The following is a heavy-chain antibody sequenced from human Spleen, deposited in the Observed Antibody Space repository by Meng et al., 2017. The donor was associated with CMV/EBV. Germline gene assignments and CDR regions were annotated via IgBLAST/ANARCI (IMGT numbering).Heavy chain of an antibody. CDR2: ISYDGIHI. CDR1: GFTFSSYG. D-gene: IGHD6-6*01. Sequence: GESLKISCAASGFTFSSYGMHWVCQAPGEGLEWVAVISYDGIHISYLDSVKGRFTISRDNVKNSVYLQMNSLRAEDTAVYYWARAGIPYSSSSLTGYWGQGTLVTVSS. V-gene: IGHV3-30*03. J-gene: IGHJ4*02. CDR3: ARAGIPYSSSSLTGY.